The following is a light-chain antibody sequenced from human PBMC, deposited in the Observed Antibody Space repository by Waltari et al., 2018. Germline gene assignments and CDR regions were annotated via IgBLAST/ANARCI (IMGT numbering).Light chain of an antibody. CDR2: QDT. Sequence: SYELTQPPSVSVSPGQTASITCSGDKLGDKYVCWYQQQSGQSPVLVIYQDTKRPSGIPERISGSNSGNTATLTISGTQAMDEADYYCHAWDSSTVVFGGGTKLTVL. J-gene: IGLJ2*01. CDR3: HAWDSSTVV. V-gene: IGLV3-1*01. CDR1: KLGDKY.